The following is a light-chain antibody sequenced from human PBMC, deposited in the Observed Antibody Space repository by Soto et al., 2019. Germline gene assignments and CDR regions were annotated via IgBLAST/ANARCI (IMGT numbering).Light chain of an antibody. CDR1: QSVSSSF. J-gene: IGKJ1*01. CDR2: DAS. Sequence: EIVLTQSPGTLSLSAGERATLSCRASQSVSSSFLAWYQQKPGQAPRLLIYDASSMATGIPDRFSGSGSGTDFTLTISRLEPEDFAVYSCQQYNSSPWTFGRGTKVEIK. V-gene: IGKV3-20*01. CDR3: QQYNSSPWT.